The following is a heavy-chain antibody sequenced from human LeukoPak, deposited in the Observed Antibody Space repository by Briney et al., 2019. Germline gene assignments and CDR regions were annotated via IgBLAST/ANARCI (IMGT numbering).Heavy chain of an antibody. CDR2: VSGSGGNT. J-gene: IGHJ4*02. Sequence: GGSPRLSCAASGFTFTNSAMTWVRQAPGKGLEWVSTVSGSGGNTYYADSVKGRFTISRDNSEDTLYLQMNSLRAQDTAVYYCAKSLAVPGSPDYWGQGTLATVSS. D-gene: IGHD6-19*01. CDR1: GFTFTNSA. V-gene: IGHV3-23*01. CDR3: AKSLAVPGSPDY.